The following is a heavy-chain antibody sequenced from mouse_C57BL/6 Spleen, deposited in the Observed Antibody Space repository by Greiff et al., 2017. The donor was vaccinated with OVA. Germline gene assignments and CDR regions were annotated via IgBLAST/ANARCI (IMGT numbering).Heavy chain of an antibody. CDR1: YFAFMASA. J-gene: IGHJ4*01. CDR2: FTMYSDAT. D-gene: IGHD2-5*01. Sequence: LKESGAELVRPGSSVKLSCKDSYFAFMASAMHWVKQRPGHGLEWIGSFTMYSDATEYSENFKGKATLTANTSSSTAYMELSSLTSEDSAVYYCARGGYSNPWAMDYWGQGTSVTVSS. V-gene: IGHV1-49*01. CDR3: ARGGYSNPWAMDY.